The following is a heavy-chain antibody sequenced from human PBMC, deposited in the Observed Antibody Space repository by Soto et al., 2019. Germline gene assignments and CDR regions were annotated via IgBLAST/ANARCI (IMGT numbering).Heavy chain of an antibody. CDR3: ASVETGAMGGGDWFDP. J-gene: IGHJ5*02. CDR2: IYYSGST. CDR1: GGSIISYY. Sequence: SETLSLTCTVSGGSIISYYWSWIRQPPGKGLEWIGYIYYSGSTNYNPSLKSRVTISVDTSKNQFSLKLSSVTAADTAVYYCASVETGAMGGGDWFDPWGQGTLVTVSS. V-gene: IGHV4-59*01. D-gene: IGHD2-2*01.